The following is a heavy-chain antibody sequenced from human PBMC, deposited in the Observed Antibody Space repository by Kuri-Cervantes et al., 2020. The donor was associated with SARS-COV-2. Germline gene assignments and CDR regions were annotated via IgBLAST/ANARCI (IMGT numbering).Heavy chain of an antibody. D-gene: IGHD2-15*01. J-gene: IGHJ6*03. CDR3: ARGRRGDIVVVVAATRRYYYYMDV. CDR1: GYTFTSYD. V-gene: IGHV1-8*01. Sequence: ASVKVSCKASGYTFTSYDINWVRQATGQGLEWMGWMNPNSGNTGYAQKFQGRVTMTRNTSISTAYMELSSLRSEDTAVYYCARGRRGDIVVVVAATRRYYYYMDVWAKGTTVTVSS. CDR2: MNPNSGNT.